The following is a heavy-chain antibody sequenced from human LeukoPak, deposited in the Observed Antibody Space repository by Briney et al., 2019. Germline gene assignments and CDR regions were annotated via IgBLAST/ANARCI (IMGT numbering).Heavy chain of an antibody. J-gene: IGHJ4*02. V-gene: IGHV4-30-4*01. CDR3: AREKNFFRGYSYGYYFDY. CDR2: IYYSGST. D-gene: IGHD5-18*01. CDR1: GGSISSGDYY. Sequence: SQTLSLTCTVSGGSISSGDYYWSWIRQPPGKGLEWIGYIYYSGSTYYNPSLKSRVTISVDTSKNQFSLKLSSVTAADTAVYYCAREKNFFRGYSYGYYFDYWGQGTLVTVSS.